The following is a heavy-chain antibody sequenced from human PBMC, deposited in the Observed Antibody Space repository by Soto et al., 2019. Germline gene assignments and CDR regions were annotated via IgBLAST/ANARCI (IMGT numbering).Heavy chain of an antibody. CDR1: GGTFSSYT. Sequence: QVQLVQSGAEVKKPGSSVKVSCKASGGTFSSYTISWVRQAPGQGLEWMGRIIPILGIANYAQKFQGRVTITADKSTSXXYMELSSLRSEDTAVYYCARDQYSSSWYNYYGMDVWGQGTTVTVSS. CDR2: IIPILGIA. J-gene: IGHJ6*02. V-gene: IGHV1-69*08. CDR3: ARDQYSSSWYNYYGMDV. D-gene: IGHD6-13*01.